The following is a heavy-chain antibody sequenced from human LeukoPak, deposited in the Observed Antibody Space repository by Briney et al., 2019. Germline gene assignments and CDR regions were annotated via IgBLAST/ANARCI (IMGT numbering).Heavy chain of an antibody. CDR1: CGSISSYY. V-gene: IGHV4-59*01. CDR2: IYYSGST. J-gene: IGHJ4*02. Sequence: PSETLSLTCTVSCGSISSYYWSWIRQPPGKGLEWIGYIYYSGSTNYNPSLKSRVTISVDTSKNQFSLKLSSVTAADTAAYYCARLGYSSSWFYFDYWGQGTLVTVSS. D-gene: IGHD6-13*01. CDR3: ARLGYSSSWFYFDY.